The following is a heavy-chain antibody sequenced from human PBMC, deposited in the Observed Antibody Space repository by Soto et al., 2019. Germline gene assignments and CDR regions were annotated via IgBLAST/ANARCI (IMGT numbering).Heavy chain of an antibody. J-gene: IGHJ4*02. CDR2: INQDVSVK. Sequence: GGSLRLSCAASGFTFRSYWMSWVRQAPGKGLEWVANINQDVSVKYSVDSVKGRFTISRDNAKNSLYLQMNSLRAEDTAVYYCAKVSYQSWSIDYWGQGTLVTVSS. CDR1: GFTFRSYW. D-gene: IGHD6-13*01. V-gene: IGHV3-7*01. CDR3: AKVSYQSWSIDY.